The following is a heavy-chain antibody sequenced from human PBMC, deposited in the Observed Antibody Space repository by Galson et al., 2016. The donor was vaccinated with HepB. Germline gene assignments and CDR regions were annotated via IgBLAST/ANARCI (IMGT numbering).Heavy chain of an antibody. CDR1: GFTFSNYW. J-gene: IGHJ4*02. D-gene: IGHD6-19*01. CDR3: ARDGSGWLFDS. CDR2: IKRDESEK. V-gene: IGHV3-7*01. Sequence: SLRLSCAASGFTFSNYWMSWVRQPPGKGLEWVGNIKRDESEKYYVDSVKGRFTISRDNAKNSLYLQMNSLRAEDTAVYYCARDGSGWLFDSWGQGTLVTVSS.